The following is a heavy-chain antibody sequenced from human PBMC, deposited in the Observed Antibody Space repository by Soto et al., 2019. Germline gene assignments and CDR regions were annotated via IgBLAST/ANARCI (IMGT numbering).Heavy chain of an antibody. CDR2: INPNSGGT. V-gene: IGHV1-2*04. Sequence: ASVKVSCKASGYTFTGYYMHWVRQAPGQGLEWMGWINPNSGGTNYAQKFQGWVTMTRDTSISTAYMELSRLRSDDTAVYYCARAKSAGSYQRDAFDIWGQGTMVTVSS. D-gene: IGHD3-10*01. CDR1: GYTFTGYY. J-gene: IGHJ3*02. CDR3: ARAKSAGSYQRDAFDI.